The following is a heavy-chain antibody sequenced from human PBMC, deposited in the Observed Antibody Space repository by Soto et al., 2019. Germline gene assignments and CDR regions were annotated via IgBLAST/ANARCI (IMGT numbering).Heavy chain of an antibody. Sequence: SLRLSCAASGFTVSSNYMSWVRKAPGKGLEWVSVIYSGGSTYYADSVKGRFTISRDNSKNTLYLQMNSLRAEDTAVYYCARYYYDSSGRFDPWGQGTLVTVSS. CDR2: IYSGGST. CDR3: ARYYYDSSGRFDP. V-gene: IGHV3-66*01. J-gene: IGHJ5*02. D-gene: IGHD3-22*01. CDR1: GFTVSSNY.